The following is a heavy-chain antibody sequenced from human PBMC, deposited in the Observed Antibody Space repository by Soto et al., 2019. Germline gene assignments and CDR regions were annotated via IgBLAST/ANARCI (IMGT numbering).Heavy chain of an antibody. J-gene: IGHJ6*02. Sequence: KGLVWVSRINSDGSSTSYADSVKGRFTISRDNAKNTLYLQMNSLRAEDTAVYYCAREHGYGNHVYYYGMDVWRQGTTVTVSS. CDR2: INSDGSST. D-gene: IGHD4-4*01. V-gene: IGHV3-74*01. CDR3: AREHGYGNHVYYYGMDV.